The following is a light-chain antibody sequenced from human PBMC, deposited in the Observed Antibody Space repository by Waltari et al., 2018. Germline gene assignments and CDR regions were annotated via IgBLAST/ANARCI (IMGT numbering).Light chain of an antibody. CDR1: QSVYNY. Sequence: EIVLTQSPATLSLSPGERATLSCRASQSVYNYLAWYQQKPGKAPRLLIYDSSKRSTGIPARFSGSGSGTDFTLTISSLEPEDFAVYYCQQRSHWPRTFGPGTKVDIK. V-gene: IGKV3-11*01. CDR3: QQRSHWPRT. CDR2: DSS. J-gene: IGKJ3*01.